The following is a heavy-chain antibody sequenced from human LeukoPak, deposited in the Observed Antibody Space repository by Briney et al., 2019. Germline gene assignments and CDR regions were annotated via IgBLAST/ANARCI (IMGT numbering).Heavy chain of an antibody. V-gene: IGHV5-51*01. CDR2: IYPGDSDT. J-gene: IGHJ6*03. CDR1: GYSFTSYW. CDR3: ARQDSGSLFADYMDV. Sequence: GESLKISCKGSGYSFTSYWIGWVRQMPGKGLEWMGIIYPGDSDTRYSPSFQGQVTISADKSISTAYLQWSSLMASDTAMYYCARQDSGSLFADYMDVWGKGTTVTVSS. D-gene: IGHD6-6*01.